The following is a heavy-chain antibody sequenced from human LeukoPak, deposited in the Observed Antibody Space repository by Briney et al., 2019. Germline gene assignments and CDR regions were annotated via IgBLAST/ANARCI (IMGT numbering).Heavy chain of an antibody. V-gene: IGHV3-21*01. CDR3: AREAAAGNFDY. Sequence: GGSLRLSYAASGFTFSSYSMNWVRQAPGKGLEWVSSISSSSSYIYYADSVKGRFTISRDNAKNSLYLQMNSLRAEDTAVYYCAREAAAGNFDYWGQGTLVTVSS. D-gene: IGHD6-13*01. CDR1: GFTFSSYS. J-gene: IGHJ4*02. CDR2: ISSSSSYI.